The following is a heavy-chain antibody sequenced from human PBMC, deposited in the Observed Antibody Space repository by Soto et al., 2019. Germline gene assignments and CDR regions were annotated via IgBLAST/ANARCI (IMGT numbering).Heavy chain of an antibody. CDR3: ARPPAAIMGGEYYYYYGMDV. CDR2: MNPNSGNT. CDR1: GYTFTSYD. D-gene: IGHD2-2*02. Sequence: ASVKVSCKASGYTFTSYDITWVRQATGQGLEWMGWMNPNSGNTGYAQKFQGRVTMTRDTSISTAYMELSSLRSEDTAVYYCARPPAAIMGGEYYYYYGMDVWGQGTTVTVSS. J-gene: IGHJ6*02. V-gene: IGHV1-8*01.